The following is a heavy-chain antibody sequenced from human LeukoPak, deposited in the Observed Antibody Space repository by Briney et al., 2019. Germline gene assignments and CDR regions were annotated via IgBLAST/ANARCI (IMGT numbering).Heavy chain of an antibody. V-gene: IGHV3-9*01. J-gene: IGHJ4*02. CDR3: AKDWDVMGYDSSGYYDY. Sequence: GGSLRLSCAASGFTFDDYAMHWVRQAPGKGLEWVSGISWNSGSIGYADSVKGRFTISRDNAKNSLYLQMNSLRAEDTALYYCAKDWDVMGYDSSGYYDYWGQGTLVTVSS. D-gene: IGHD3-22*01. CDR2: ISWNSGSI. CDR1: GFTFDDYA.